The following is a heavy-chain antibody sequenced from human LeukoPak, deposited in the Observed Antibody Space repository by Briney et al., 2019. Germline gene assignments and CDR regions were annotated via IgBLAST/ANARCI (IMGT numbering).Heavy chain of an antibody. V-gene: IGHV3-23*01. D-gene: IGHD2-8*01. Sequence: GGSLRLSCAASGFTFSSYGMSWVRQAPGKGLEWVSAISGSGGSTYYADSVKGRFTISRDNSKNTLYLQMNSLRAEDTAVYYCAKGPDCTSGICYTFFDYWGQGTLVTVSS. CDR1: GFTFSSYG. CDR3: AKGPDCTSGICYTFFDY. CDR2: ISGSGGST. J-gene: IGHJ4*02.